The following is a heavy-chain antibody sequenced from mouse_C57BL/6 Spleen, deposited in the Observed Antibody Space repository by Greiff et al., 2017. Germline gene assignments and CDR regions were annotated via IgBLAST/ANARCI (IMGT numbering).Heavy chain of an antibody. CDR3: ARGYGNYVLYAMDY. J-gene: IGHJ4*01. CDR2: ISSGSSTI. D-gene: IGHD2-1*01. V-gene: IGHV5-17*01. CDR1: GFTFSDYG. Sequence: EVKVVESGGGLVKPGGSLKLSCAASGFTFSDYGMHWVRQAPEKGLEWVAYISSGSSTIYYADTVKGRFTISRDNAKNTLFLQMTSLRSEDTARYYCARGYGNYVLYAMDYWGQGTSVTVSS.